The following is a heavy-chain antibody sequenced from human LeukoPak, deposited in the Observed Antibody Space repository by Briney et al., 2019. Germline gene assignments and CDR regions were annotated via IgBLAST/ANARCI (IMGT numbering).Heavy chain of an antibody. CDR3: ARDHCVSSGCYEDYYYGMDV. J-gene: IGHJ6*02. CDR1: GYTFTSYD. V-gene: IGHV1-2*07. D-gene: IGHD2-2*01. Sequence: GASVTLSLTAAGYTFTSYDMQWVRQAPGPGHEGKGWIKPNSGVTNYAHKFQGRVTITTDTSISTAYMELSRLRSDDTAVYFCARDHCVSSGCYEDYYYGMDVWGRGTTVTVSS. CDR2: IKPNSGVT.